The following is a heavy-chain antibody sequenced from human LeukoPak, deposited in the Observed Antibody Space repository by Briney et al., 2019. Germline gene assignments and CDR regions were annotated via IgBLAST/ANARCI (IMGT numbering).Heavy chain of an antibody. J-gene: IGHJ6*03. V-gene: IGHV4-38-2*01. Sequence: SETLSLTCAVSGYSISSGYYWGWIRQPPGKGLEWIGSIYHSGSTYYNPSLKSRVTISVDTSENQFSLKLSSVTAADTAVYYCARHHNDILTGYFDYYYYYYMDVWGKGTTVTVSS. CDR3: ARHHNDILTGYFDYYYYYYMDV. D-gene: IGHD3-9*01. CDR1: GYSISSGYY. CDR2: IYHSGST.